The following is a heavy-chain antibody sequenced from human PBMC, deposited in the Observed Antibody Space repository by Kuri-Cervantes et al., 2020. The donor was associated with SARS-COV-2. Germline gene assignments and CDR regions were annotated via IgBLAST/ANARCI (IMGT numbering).Heavy chain of an antibody. D-gene: IGHD3-3*01. V-gene: IGHV3-23*01. CDR1: GFIFKSYA. Sequence: GESLKISCAASGFIFKSYAVSWVRQAPGKGLEWVSAISGSGGSTYYADSVKGRFTISRDNAKNTLYLQMNSLRAEDTAVYYCARSYDFWTGLDYWGQGTLVTVSS. CDR2: ISGSGGST. J-gene: IGHJ4*02. CDR3: ARSYDFWTGLDY.